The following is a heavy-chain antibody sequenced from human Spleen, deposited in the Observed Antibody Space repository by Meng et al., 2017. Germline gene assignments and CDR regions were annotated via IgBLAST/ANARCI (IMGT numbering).Heavy chain of an antibody. Sequence: ASVKVSCKVSGSKLIELSMHWVRQAPGKGLEWMGGCDFEDGETIYAQKFQGRVTMTEDTSSDKAYMELSSLRSEDAAVYYCTTSRDNYYGSGSRFDTWGQGTLVTVSS. CDR1: GSKLIELS. CDR2: CDFEDGET. V-gene: IGHV1-24*01. D-gene: IGHD3-10*01. J-gene: IGHJ5*02. CDR3: TTSRDNYYGSGSRFDT.